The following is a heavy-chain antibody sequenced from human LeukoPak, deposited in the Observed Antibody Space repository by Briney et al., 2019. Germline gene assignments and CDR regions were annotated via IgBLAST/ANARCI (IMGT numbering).Heavy chain of an antibody. D-gene: IGHD3-3*01. CDR2: IIPIFGKA. J-gene: IGHJ6*03. V-gene: IGHV1-69*13. Sequence: SVKVSCMASGGTFSSYAISWVRRAPGQGLEWVGGIIPIFGKANYAQKFQGRVTITADESTSTAYMELSSLRSEDTAVYYCARLDFWSGYYASPYYYDYMDVWGKGTTVTVSS. CDR1: GGTFSSYA. CDR3: ARLDFWSGYYASPYYYDYMDV.